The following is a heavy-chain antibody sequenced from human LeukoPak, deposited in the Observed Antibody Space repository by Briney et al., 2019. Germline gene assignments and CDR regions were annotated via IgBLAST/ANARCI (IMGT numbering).Heavy chain of an antibody. CDR1: GYTFTGYY. J-gene: IGHJ3*02. CDR2: INPNSGGT. CDR3: ARVLRSSVGSIAVAGTAAFDI. V-gene: IGHV1-2*02. D-gene: IGHD6-19*01. Sequence: ASVKVSCKASGYTFTGYYMHWVRQAPGQGLEWMGWINPNSGGTNYAQKFQGRVTMTRDTSINTAYMELSRLRSDDTAVYYCARVLRSSVGSIAVAGTAAFDIWGQGTMVTVSS.